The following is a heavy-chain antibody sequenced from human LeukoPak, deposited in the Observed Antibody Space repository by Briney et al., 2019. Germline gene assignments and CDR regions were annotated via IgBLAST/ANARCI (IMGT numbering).Heavy chain of an antibody. V-gene: IGHV1-46*01. CDR1: GYTFTSYY. Sequence: ASVKVSCKASGYTFTSYYMHWVRQAPGQGLEWMGIINPSGCSTSYAQKFQGRVTMTRDMSTSTVYMELSSLRSEDTAVYYCARDSGYGSGRNWFDPWGQGTLVTVSS. CDR3: ARDSGYGSGRNWFDP. CDR2: INPSGCST. J-gene: IGHJ5*02. D-gene: IGHD3-10*01.